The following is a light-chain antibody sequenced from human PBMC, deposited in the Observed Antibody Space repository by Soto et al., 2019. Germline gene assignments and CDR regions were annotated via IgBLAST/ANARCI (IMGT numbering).Light chain of an antibody. CDR2: DAS. V-gene: IGKV1-13*02. J-gene: IGKJ5*01. CDR1: QGISSA. Sequence: AIQLTQSPSSLSASVGDRVTITCRASQGISSALAWYQQKPGKAPKLLIYDASSLESGVPSRFSGSGSGTDFTLTISSLQPEDFATYDYQQFNSFPLITFGQGTRLEIK. CDR3: QQFNSFPLIT.